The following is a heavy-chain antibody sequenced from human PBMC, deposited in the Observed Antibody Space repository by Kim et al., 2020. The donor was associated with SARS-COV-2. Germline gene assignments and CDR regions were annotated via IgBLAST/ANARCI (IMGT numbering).Heavy chain of an antibody. V-gene: IGHV4-4*06. CDR3: ARDNRHPYQLLSGAFDI. Sequence: LKSRVTMSVDTSKNQFSLKLSSVTAADTAVYYCARDNRHPYQLLSGAFDIWGQGTMVTVSS. D-gene: IGHD2-2*01. J-gene: IGHJ3*02.